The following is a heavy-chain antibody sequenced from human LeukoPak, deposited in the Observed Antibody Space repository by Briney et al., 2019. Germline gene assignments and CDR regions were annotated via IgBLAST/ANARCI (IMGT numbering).Heavy chain of an antibody. J-gene: IGHJ4*02. CDR1: GGSISSGDYY. Sequence: SETLSLTCTISGGSISSGDYYWSWIRQPPGKGLEWIGYIYYSGSTYYNPSLKSRITMSVDTSKNQFSLKLSSVTAADTAVYYCATHSSSYSYFDYWGQGTLVTVSS. D-gene: IGHD3-22*01. CDR3: ATHSSSYSYFDY. V-gene: IGHV4-30-4*01. CDR2: IYYSGST.